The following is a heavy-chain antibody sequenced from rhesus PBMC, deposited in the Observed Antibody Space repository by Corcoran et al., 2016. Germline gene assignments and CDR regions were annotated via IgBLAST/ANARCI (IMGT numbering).Heavy chain of an antibody. CDR3: ANSIAGTTLK. CDR2: ISNGGGRT. Sequence: EVQLVESGGGLVQPGGSLRLSCAASGFTFSSYGMSWVRQAPGKGLEWVSYISNGGGRTYYAASVKGRVTIARENSKNTLSLQMNSLRAEDTAVYDCANSIAGTTLKWGQGVLVTVSS. V-gene: IGHV3S5*01. CDR1: GFTFSSYG. D-gene: IGHD1-14*01. J-gene: IGHJ4*01.